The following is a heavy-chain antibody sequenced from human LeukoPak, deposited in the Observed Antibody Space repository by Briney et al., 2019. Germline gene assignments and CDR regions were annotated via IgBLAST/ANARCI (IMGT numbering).Heavy chain of an antibody. CDR3: AKSCNGYSSGLRSYYYYGMDV. D-gene: IGHD6-19*01. CDR1: GGSISGYY. Sequence: SETLSLTCTVSGGSISGYYWSWIRQPPGKGLEWIGYIYYSGSTNYNPSLKSRVTISVATSKNQFSLKLSCVTAADTAVYYCAKSCNGYSSGLRSYYYYGMDVCGQGTTVTVSS. J-gene: IGHJ6*02. V-gene: IGHV4-59*08. CDR2: IYYSGST.